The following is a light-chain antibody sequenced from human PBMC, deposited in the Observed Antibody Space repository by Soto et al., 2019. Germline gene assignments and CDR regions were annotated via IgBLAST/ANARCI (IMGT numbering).Light chain of an antibody. CDR2: KVS. CDR3: QQRSGWST. J-gene: IGKJ2*01. CDR1: QSLVYGDGNNY. V-gene: IGKV2-30*01. Sequence: DVVMTQSPLSLPVTLGQPASISCRSSQSLVYGDGNNYLNWFHQRPGQTPRRLIYKVSSRDSGVPDRFTGSGSGTDFTLKISSLEPEDFAVYYCQQRSGWSTFGQGTKLEIK.